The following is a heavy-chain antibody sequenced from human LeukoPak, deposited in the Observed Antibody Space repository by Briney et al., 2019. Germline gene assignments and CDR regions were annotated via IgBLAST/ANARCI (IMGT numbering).Heavy chain of an antibody. CDR2: IIPILDIG. CDR1: GGTFSSYA. J-gene: IGHJ1*01. V-gene: IGHV1-69*04. D-gene: IGHD6-19*01. Sequence: GASVKVSCKAFGGTFSSYAISWVRQAPGQGLEWMGRIIPILDIGNNAQNFQGRVTITADKSTSTAYMELSSLRSEDTAVYYCARDLLAVAGTIQHWGQGTLVTVSS. CDR3: ARDLLAVAGTIQH.